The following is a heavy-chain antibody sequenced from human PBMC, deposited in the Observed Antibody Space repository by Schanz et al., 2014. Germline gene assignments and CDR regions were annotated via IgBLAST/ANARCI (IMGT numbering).Heavy chain of an antibody. D-gene: IGHD2-2*01. CDR2: ITAYNGDT. CDR1: GYTFTSHG. J-gene: IGHJ5*02. Sequence: QVQLVQSWAEVKKPGASVKVSCKASGYTFTSHGISWVRQAPGQGLEWMGWITAYNGDTNYALKLQGRVTMTTDTSTGTAYMELRSLRSDDTAVYYCARDRRRYCSTASCLHDNWFDPWGQGTLVIVSS. CDR3: ARDRRRYCSTASCLHDNWFDP. V-gene: IGHV1-18*01.